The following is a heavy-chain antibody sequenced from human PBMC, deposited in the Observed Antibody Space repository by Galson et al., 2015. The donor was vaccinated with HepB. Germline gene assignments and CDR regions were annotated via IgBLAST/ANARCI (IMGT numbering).Heavy chain of an antibody. Sequence: SLRLSCAASGFTFSSYWMHWVRQAPGKGLVWVSRINSDGSSTSYADSVKGRFTISRDNAKNTLYLQMNSLRAEDTAVYYCARPPRYSSSWPYYFDYWGQGTLVTVSS. V-gene: IGHV3-74*01. CDR1: GFTFSSYW. CDR2: INSDGSST. J-gene: IGHJ4*02. D-gene: IGHD6-13*01. CDR3: ARPPRYSSSWPYYFDY.